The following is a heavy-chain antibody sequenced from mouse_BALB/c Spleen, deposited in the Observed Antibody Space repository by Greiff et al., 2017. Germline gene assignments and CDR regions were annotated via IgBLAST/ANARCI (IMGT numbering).Heavy chain of an antibody. V-gene: IGHV2-9*02. J-gene: IGHJ4*01. Sequence: VMLVESGPGLVAPSQSLSITCTVSGFSLNSYGVHWVRQPPGKGLEWLGVIWADGSTNYNSALMTRLSISKDNSKSQVFLQMNSLQTDDTAMYYCARQAMDYWGQGTSVTVSS. CDR2: IWADGST. CDR3: ARQAMDY. CDR1: GFSLNSYG.